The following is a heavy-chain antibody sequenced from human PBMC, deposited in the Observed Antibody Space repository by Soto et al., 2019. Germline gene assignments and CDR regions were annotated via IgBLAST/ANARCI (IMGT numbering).Heavy chain of an antibody. CDR1: GFTFSSYW. CDR3: ARALITIFGVVADPSFDY. V-gene: IGHV3-7*01. CDR2: IKQDGSED. J-gene: IGHJ4*02. D-gene: IGHD3-3*01. Sequence: EVQLVESGGGLVQPGGSLRLSCAASGFTFSSYWMSWVRQAPGKGLEWVANIKQDGSEDYFVDSVKGRFTISRDNAKSSLYLQMNSLRAEDTAMYYCARALITIFGVVADPSFDYWGQGTLVTDSS.